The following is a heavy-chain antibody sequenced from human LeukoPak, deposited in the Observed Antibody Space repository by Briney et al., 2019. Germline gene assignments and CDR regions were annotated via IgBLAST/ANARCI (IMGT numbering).Heavy chain of an antibody. V-gene: IGHV3-23*01. CDR3: AKEAGYSGYDYPDY. D-gene: IGHD5-12*01. CDR2: ISGSGYST. J-gene: IGHJ4*02. CDR1: GFTFSSYA. Sequence: GGSLRLSCVASGFTFSSYAMSWVRQAPGKELEWVSAISGSGYSTYYADSVKGRFIISRDNSKNTLYLQMNSLRAEDTAVYYCAKEAGYSGYDYPDYWGQGTLVTVSS.